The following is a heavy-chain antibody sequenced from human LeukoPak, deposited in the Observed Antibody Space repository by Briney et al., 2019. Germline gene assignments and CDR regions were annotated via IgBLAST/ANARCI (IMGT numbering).Heavy chain of an antibody. D-gene: IGHD3-3*01. V-gene: IGHV3-15*01. CDR2: IKSKADGGTT. CDR3: TTDPDSFWDI. Sequence: TGGSLRLSCAASGSTFSNAWMSWVRQAPGKGLEWVGRIKSKADGGTTDYAAPVKGRFTISRDDSKNTLYLQMNSLKTEDTAVYYCTTDPDSFWDIWGQGTMVTVSS. J-gene: IGHJ3*02. CDR1: GSTFSNAW.